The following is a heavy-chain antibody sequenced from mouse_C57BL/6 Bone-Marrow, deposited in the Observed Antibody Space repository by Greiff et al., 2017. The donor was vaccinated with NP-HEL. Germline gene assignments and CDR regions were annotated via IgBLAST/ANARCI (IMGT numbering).Heavy chain of an antibody. V-gene: IGHV2-6-1*01. CDR2: IWSDGST. J-gene: IGHJ4*01. D-gene: IGHD2-3*01. CDR1: GFSLTSYG. Sequence: VMLVESGPGLVAPSQSLSITCTVSGFSLTSYGVHWVRQPPGKGLEWLVVIWSDGSTTYNSALKSRLSISKDNSKSQVFLKMNSLQTDDTAMYYCARHEGWLLRGAMDYWGQGTSVTVSS. CDR3: ARHEGWLLRGAMDY.